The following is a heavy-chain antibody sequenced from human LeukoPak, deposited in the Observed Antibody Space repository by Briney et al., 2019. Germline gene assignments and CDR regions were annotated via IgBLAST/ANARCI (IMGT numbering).Heavy chain of an antibody. J-gene: IGHJ6*02. Sequence: GGSLRLSCAASGFTFSSYAMSWVRQAPGKGLEWDSAISGSGGSTYYADSVKGRSTISRDNSKNTLYLQMNSLRAEDTAVYYCAKGYGYTYYYYGMDVWGQGTTVTVSS. D-gene: IGHD2-2*02. V-gene: IGHV3-23*01. CDR2: ISGSGGST. CDR1: GFTFSSYA. CDR3: AKGYGYTYYYYGMDV.